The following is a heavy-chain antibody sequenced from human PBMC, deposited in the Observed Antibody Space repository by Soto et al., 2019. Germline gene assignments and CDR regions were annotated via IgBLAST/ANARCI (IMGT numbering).Heavy chain of an antibody. CDR3: ARMTGITYYYGSGSYYNVPP. CDR1: GGSFSGYY. V-gene: IGHV4-34*01. CDR2: INHSGST. J-gene: IGHJ5*02. Sequence: QVQLQQWGAGLLKPSETLSLTCAVYGGSFSGYYWSWIRQPPGKGLEWIGEINHSGSTNYNPSLKSRVTISVDTSKNQFSLKLSSVTAADTAVYYCARMTGITYYYGSGSYYNVPPWGQGTLVTVSS. D-gene: IGHD3-10*01.